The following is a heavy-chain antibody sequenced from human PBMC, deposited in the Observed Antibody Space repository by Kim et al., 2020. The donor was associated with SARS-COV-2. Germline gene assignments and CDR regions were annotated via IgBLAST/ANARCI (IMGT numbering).Heavy chain of an antibody. D-gene: IGHD3-10*01. J-gene: IGHJ4*02. V-gene: IGHV3-49*03. CDR2: IRSKAYGGTT. CDR3: TRDHTGKYGSGSRNPVFDY. Sequence: GGSLRLSCTASGFTFGDYAMSWFRQAPGKGLEWVGFIRSKAYGGTTEYAASVKGRFTISRDDSKSIAYLQMNSLKTEDTAVYYCTRDHTGKYGSGSRNPVFDYWGQGTLVTVSS. CDR1: GFTFGDYA.